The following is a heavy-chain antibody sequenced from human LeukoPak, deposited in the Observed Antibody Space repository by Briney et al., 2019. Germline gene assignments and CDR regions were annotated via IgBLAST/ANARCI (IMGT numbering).Heavy chain of an antibody. V-gene: IGHV1-18*01. D-gene: IGHD3-3*01. CDR2: ISAYNGNT. CDR3: AKGDFWSGYYS. CDR1: GYAFTSYG. Sequence: ASVKVSCKASGYAFTSYGISWVRQAPGQGLEWMGWISAYNGNTNYAQKFQERVTITRDMSTSTAYMELSSLRSEDTAVYYCAKGDFWSGYYSWGQGTLVTVSS. J-gene: IGHJ5*02.